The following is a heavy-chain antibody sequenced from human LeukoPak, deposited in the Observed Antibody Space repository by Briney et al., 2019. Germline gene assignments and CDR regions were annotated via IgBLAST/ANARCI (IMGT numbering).Heavy chain of an antibody. D-gene: IGHD5-24*01. CDR1: VGSIRSRGYY. CDR2: IYYSVST. CDR3: ASAYSRDGYNYGAVDY. V-gene: IGHV4-31*03. J-gene: IGHJ4*02. Sequence: PSETLSLTCTVSVGSIRSRGYYWSWIHQHPGKGVEWIGYIYYSVSTYYNPSLKSRVTISVDTSKNQFSLKLSSVTAADTAVYYCASAYSRDGYNYGAVDYWGQGTLVTVSS.